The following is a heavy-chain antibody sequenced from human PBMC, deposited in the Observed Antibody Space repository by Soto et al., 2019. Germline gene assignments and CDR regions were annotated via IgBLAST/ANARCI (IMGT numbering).Heavy chain of an antibody. D-gene: IGHD5-18*01. V-gene: IGHV4-34*01. Sequence: KSSETLSLTCAVYGGSFSGYYWSWIRQPPGKGLEWIGEINHSGSTNYNPSLKSRVTISVDTSKNQFSLKLSSVTAADTAVYYCARRRGYSYYGIDVWGQGTTVTVSS. J-gene: IGHJ6*02. CDR3: ARRRGYSYYGIDV. CDR2: INHSGST. CDR1: GGSFSGYY.